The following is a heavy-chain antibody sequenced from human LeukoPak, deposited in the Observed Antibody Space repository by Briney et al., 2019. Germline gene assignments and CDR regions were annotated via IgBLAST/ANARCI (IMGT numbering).Heavy chain of an antibody. CDR2: ISGSGGST. V-gene: IGHV3-23*01. D-gene: IGHD6-6*01. CDR3: AKDTIAARPTSYYFDY. CDR1: GFTFSDYA. J-gene: IGHJ4*02. Sequence: GGSLRLSCAPSGFTFSDYAFHWVRQAPGKGLEWVSAISGSGGSTYYADSVKGRFTISRDNSKNTLYLQMNSLRAEDTAVYYCAKDTIAARPTSYYFDYWGQGTLVTVSS.